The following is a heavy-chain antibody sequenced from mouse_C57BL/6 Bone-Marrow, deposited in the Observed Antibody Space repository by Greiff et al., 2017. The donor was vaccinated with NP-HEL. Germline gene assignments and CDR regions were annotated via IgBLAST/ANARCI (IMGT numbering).Heavy chain of an antibody. D-gene: IGHD3-3*01. CDR1: EYEFPSHD. CDR3: ANKELGGDYARDY. Sequence: EVKLVESGGGLVQPGESLKLSCESNEYEFPSHDMSWVRKTPEKRLELVAAINSDGGSTYYPDTMERRFIISRDHTKKTLYLQMSSLRSEDTALNNGANKELGGDYARDYGVKEPQSPSPQ. J-gene: IGHJ4*01. V-gene: IGHV5-2*01. CDR2: INSDGGST.